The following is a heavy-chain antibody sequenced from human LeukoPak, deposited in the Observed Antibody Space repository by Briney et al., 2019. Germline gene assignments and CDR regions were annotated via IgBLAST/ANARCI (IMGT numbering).Heavy chain of an antibody. CDR1: GYTFTGYY. V-gene: IGHV1-2*02. CDR3: ASLEYGSGSYYRDDAFDI. J-gene: IGHJ3*02. D-gene: IGHD3-10*01. Sequence: ASVKVSCKASGYTFTGYYMHWVRQAPGQGLEWIGWINPNSGGTNYAQKFQGRVTMTRDTSISTAYMELSRLRSDDTAVYYCASLEYGSGSYYRDDAFDIWGQGTMVTVSS. CDR2: INPNSGGT.